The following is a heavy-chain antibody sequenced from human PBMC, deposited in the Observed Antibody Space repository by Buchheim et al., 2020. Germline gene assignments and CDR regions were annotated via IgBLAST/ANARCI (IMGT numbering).Heavy chain of an antibody. J-gene: IGHJ4*02. V-gene: IGHV3-23*01. Sequence: EVLLLESGGGLVPPGGSLRVSCAPSGFTFSAYPMSWVRQAPGKGLEWVCAISAGGETPYYADSVKGRFTISRDNSKNTLHLQMNILGAEDTAVYYCAKEYRSDWTGFDYWGQG. D-gene: IGHD6-19*01. CDR3: AKEYRSDWTGFDY. CDR2: ISAGGETP. CDR1: GFTFSAYP.